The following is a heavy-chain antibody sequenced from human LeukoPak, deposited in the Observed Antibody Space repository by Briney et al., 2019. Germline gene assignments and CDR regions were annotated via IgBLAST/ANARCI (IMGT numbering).Heavy chain of an antibody. CDR2: ISSSGSAI. D-gene: IGHD3-22*01. CDR3: ARRRRTMIVVVINGYWFDS. Sequence: GGSLRLSCAASGFIFSSFEMNWVRQAPGKGLEWVSYISSSGSAIYYADSVKGRFTISRDNAKNSLYLHMNSLRAEDTAVYYCARRRRTMIVVVINGYWFDSWGQGTLVTVSS. V-gene: IGHV3-48*03. J-gene: IGHJ5*01. CDR1: GFIFSSFE.